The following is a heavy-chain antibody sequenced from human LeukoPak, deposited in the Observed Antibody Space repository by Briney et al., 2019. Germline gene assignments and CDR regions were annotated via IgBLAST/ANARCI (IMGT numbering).Heavy chain of an antibody. Sequence: GGSLRLSCAASGFTFDDYAMHWVRQARGRGLEGGSGISWNRCSIGYADSVKGRFTISRDNAKNSLYLQMNSLGAEDTALYYCARDRGDYYDSSGYYDPRYFQHWRQGTLVTVPS. CDR2: ISWNRCSI. D-gene: IGHD3-22*01. J-gene: IGHJ1*01. V-gene: IGHV3-9*01. CDR3: ARDRGDYYDSSGYYDPRYFQH. CDR1: GFTFDDYA.